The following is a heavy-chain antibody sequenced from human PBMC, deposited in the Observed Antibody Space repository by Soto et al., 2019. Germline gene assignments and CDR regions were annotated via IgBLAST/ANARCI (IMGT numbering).Heavy chain of an antibody. CDR3: ARTGTARRIVVVTARHYFDY. CDR2: ISAYNGNT. J-gene: IGHJ4*02. V-gene: IGHV1-18*04. D-gene: IGHD2-21*02. Sequence: ASVKVSCKASGYTFTSYGISWVRQAPGQGLEWMGWISAYNGNTNYAQKLQGRVTMTTDTSTSTAYMELRSLRSGDTAVYYCARTGTARRIVVVTARHYFDYWGQGTLVTVSS. CDR1: GYTFTSYG.